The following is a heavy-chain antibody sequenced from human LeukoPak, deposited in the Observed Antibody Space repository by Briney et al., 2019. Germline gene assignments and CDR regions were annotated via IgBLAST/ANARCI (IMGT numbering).Heavy chain of an antibody. V-gene: IGHV3-66*01. CDR2: IYSGGST. J-gene: IGHJ4*02. D-gene: IGHD6-13*01. CDR1: GFTVSRSY. Sequence: GGSLRLSCAASGFTVSRSYMSWVRQAPGKGLEWVSVIYSGGSTRSADSVKGRFTIVRDTSKNTLYPQMNSLRAEDTAIYYCVREAGIAAAGSSDYYFDYWGQGTPVTVSS. CDR3: VREAGIAAAGSSDYYFDY.